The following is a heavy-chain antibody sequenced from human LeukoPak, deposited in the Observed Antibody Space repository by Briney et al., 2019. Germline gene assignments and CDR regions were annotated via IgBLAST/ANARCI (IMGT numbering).Heavy chain of an antibody. V-gene: IGHV4-38-2*02. Sequence: SETLSLTCTVSGYSISSGYYWGWIRQPPGKGLEWIGSIYHSGSTYYNPSLKSRVTISVDTSKNQFSLKLSSVTAADTAVYYCARERYYDSSASDYWGQGTLVTVSS. J-gene: IGHJ4*02. D-gene: IGHD3-22*01. CDR1: GYSISSGYY. CDR3: ARERYYDSSASDY. CDR2: IYHSGST.